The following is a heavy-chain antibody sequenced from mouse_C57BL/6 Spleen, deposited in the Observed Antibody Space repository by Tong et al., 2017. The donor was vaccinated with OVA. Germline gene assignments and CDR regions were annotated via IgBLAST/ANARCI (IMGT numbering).Heavy chain of an antibody. D-gene: IGHD1-1*01. V-gene: IGHV1-80*01. CDR1: GYAFSSYW. CDR2: IYPGDGDT. CDR3: AREGGSSYYYFDY. Sequence: VQLQESGAELVKPGASVKISCKASGYAFSSYWMNWVKQRPGKGLEWIGQIYPGDGDTNYNGKFKGKATLTADKSSSTAYMQLSSLTSEDSAVYFCAREGGSSYYYFDYWGQGTTLTVSS. J-gene: IGHJ2*01.